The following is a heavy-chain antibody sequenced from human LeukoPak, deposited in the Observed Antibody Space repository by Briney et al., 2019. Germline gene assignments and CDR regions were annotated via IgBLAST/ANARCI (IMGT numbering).Heavy chain of an antibody. CDR1: GYTFTSYD. CDR3: ARGDYSNYVWYYYYYMDV. Sequence: ASVKVSCKASGYTFTSYDINWVRQATGQGLEWMGWMNPNSGNTGYAQKFQGRVTMTRNTSISTAYMELSSLRSEDTAVYYCARGDYSNYVWYYYYYMDVWGKGTTVTVSS. CDR2: MNPNSGNT. J-gene: IGHJ6*03. D-gene: IGHD4-11*01. V-gene: IGHV1-8*01.